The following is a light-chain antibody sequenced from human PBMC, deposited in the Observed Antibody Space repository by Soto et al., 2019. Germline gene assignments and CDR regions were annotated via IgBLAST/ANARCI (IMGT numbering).Light chain of an antibody. V-gene: IGLV1-44*01. CDR3: AAWDDSLNEV. CDR1: SFNIGSNT. Sequence: QSVLTPPPSASGTPGQRVTISCSGSSFNIGSNTVNWYQQLPGTAPKLLIYSNNQRPSGVPDRFSGSKSGTSASLAISGLQSEDEADYYCAAWDDSLNEVFGGGTQLTVL. J-gene: IGLJ2*01. CDR2: SNN.